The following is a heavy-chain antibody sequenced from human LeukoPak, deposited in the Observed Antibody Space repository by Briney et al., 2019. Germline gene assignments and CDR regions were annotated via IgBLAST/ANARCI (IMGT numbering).Heavy chain of an antibody. CDR1: GGSFSGYY. J-gene: IGHJ4*02. CDR2: INHSGST. V-gene: IGHV4-34*01. D-gene: IGHD5-18*01. CDR3: TRDISDTAMVFFDY. Sequence: SETLSLTCAVYGGSFSGYYWSWIRQPPGKGLEWIGEINHSGSTNYNPSLKSRVTISVDTSKNQFSLKLSSVTAADTAVYYCTRDISDTAMVFFDYWGQGTLVTVSS.